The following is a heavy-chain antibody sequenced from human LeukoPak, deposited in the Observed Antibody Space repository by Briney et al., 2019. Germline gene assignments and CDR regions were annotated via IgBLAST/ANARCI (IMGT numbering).Heavy chain of an antibody. D-gene: IGHD3-22*01. CDR2: IRWNGGGI. CDR3: ANGDGSSGHYYSWTY. V-gene: IGHV3-9*01. CDR1: GFTFDDYA. J-gene: IGHJ4*02. Sequence: GRSLRLSCAASGFTFDDYAMHWVRQVPGKGLEWVAGIRWNGGGIAYADSVKGRFTIARDNAKNSLYLQMNSLGAEDTALYYCANGDGSSGHYYSWTYWGQGTLVTVSS.